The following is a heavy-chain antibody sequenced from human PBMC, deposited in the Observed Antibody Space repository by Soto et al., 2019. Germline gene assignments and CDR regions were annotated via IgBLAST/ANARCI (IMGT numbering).Heavy chain of an antibody. Sequence: LSLTCTVSGGSISSGGYYWSWIRQHPGKGLEWIGYIYYSGSTYYNPSLKSRVTISVDTSKNQFSLKLSSVTAADTAVYYCARDRGSRVAAAGGPNYGMDVWGQGTTVTVSS. D-gene: IGHD6-13*01. CDR1: GGSISSGGYY. CDR2: IYYSGST. J-gene: IGHJ6*02. V-gene: IGHV4-31*03. CDR3: ARDRGSRVAAAGGPNYGMDV.